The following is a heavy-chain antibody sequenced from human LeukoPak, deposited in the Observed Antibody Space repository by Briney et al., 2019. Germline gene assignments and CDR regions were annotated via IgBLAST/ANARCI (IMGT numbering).Heavy chain of an antibody. V-gene: IGHV4-39*01. J-gene: IGHJ3*01. CDR2: INHGGTT. CDR1: GGSISSGDYY. D-gene: IGHD2-2*01. Sequence: SETLSLTCTVSGGSISSGDYYWSWIRQPPGKGLEWIGEINHGGTTNYNPSRKSRVTISVDTSKNQFSLNLNSVTAADTAVYYCARQPLNCSTTSCYAFDVWGQGTMVTVSS. CDR3: ARQPLNCSTTSCYAFDV.